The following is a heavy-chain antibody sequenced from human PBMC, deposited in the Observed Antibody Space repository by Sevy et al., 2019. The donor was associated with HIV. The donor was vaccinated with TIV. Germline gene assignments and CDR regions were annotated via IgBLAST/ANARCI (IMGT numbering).Heavy chain of an antibody. CDR1: GGSISSGGYY. Sequence: SETLSLTCTVSGGSISSGGYYWSWIRQHPGKGLEWIGYIYYSGSTYYNPSLKSRVTISVDTSKNQLSLKLSSVTAADAAVYYWAVERAMDTAMAFDYWGQGTLVTVSS. J-gene: IGHJ4*02. V-gene: IGHV4-31*03. CDR3: AVERAMDTAMAFDY. CDR2: IYYSGST. D-gene: IGHD5-18*01.